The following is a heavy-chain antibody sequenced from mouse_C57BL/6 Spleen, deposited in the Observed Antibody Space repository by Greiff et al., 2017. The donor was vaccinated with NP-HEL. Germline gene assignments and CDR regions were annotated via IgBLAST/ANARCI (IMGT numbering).Heavy chain of an antibody. CDR1: GYTFTGYW. V-gene: IGHV1-9*01. Sequence: VQLQQSGAELMKPGASVKPSCKATGYTFTGYWIEWVKQRPGHGLEWIGEILPGSGSTNYNEKFKGKATFTADTSSNTAYMQLSSLTTEDSAIYYCARREGNYSDYWGQGTTLTVSS. J-gene: IGHJ2*01. CDR3: ARREGNYSDY. CDR2: ILPGSGST.